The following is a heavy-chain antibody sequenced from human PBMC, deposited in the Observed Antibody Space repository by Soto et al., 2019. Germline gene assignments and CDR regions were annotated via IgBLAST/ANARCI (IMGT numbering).Heavy chain of an antibody. Sequence: SETLSLTCAVSGGSINSSNWWNWVRQPPGKGLEWIGEIYHSGSTNYNPSLKSRVTISVDKSKNLFSLNLSSVTAADTAVYYCARTIVAAAYNWFDPWGQGTLVTVS. CDR3: ARTIVAAAYNWFDP. CDR1: GGSINSSNW. V-gene: IGHV4-4*02. CDR2: IYHSGST. J-gene: IGHJ5*02. D-gene: IGHD2-2*01.